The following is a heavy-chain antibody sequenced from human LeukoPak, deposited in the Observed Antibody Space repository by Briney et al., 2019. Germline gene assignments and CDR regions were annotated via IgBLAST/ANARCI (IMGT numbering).Heavy chain of an antibody. CDR2: IHQDGSEK. V-gene: IGHV3-7*03. J-gene: IGHJ4*02. CDR1: GFTFSSYW. CDR3: ARGQVAMVRGVIIDY. D-gene: IGHD3-10*01. Sequence: PGGSLRLSCAASGFTFSSYWMSWVRQAPGKGLEWVANIHQDGSEKSYVVSVKGRFTISRDNAKNSLYLQMNSLRAEDTAVYYCARGQVAMVRGVIIDYWGQGTLVTASS.